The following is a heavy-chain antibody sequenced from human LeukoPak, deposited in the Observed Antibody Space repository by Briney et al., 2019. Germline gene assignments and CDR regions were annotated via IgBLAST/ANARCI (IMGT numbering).Heavy chain of an antibody. J-gene: IGHJ4*02. D-gene: IGHD2-15*01. CDR1: GFTFNSYT. CDR3: AKSGLNRFDY. V-gene: IGHV3-21*04. Sequence: GGSLRLSCAASGFTFNSYTMNWVRQAPGKGLEWVSCISGSSTYIYYADSVKGRFTISRDNSKNTLYLQMNSLRAEDTAVYYCAKSGLNRFDYWGQGTLVTVSS. CDR2: ISGSSTYI.